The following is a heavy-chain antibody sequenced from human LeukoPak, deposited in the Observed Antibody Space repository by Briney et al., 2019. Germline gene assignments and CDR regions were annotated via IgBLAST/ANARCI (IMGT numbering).Heavy chain of an antibody. Sequence: GGSLRLSCAASGFTFSSYGMHWVRQAPGKGLEWVAVISYDGSNKYYADSVEGRFTISRDNSKNTLYLQMNSLRAEDTAVYYCAKVSGYDPFDHWGQGTLVTVSS. CDR1: GFTFSSYG. D-gene: IGHD6-25*01. CDR3: AKVSGYDPFDH. J-gene: IGHJ4*02. CDR2: ISYDGSNK. V-gene: IGHV3-30*18.